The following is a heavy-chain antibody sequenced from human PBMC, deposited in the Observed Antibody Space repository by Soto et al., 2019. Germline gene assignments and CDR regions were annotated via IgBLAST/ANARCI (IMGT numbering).Heavy chain of an antibody. D-gene: IGHD3-22*01. CDR1: DSSISNGGYY. CDR2: TYYSGST. J-gene: IGHJ5*02. Sequence: PSESLSLTCTVSDSSISNGGYYWSCIRQHPGKGLEWIGYTYYSGSTYYNPPLKSRVSISVDTSKNQFSLKLSSVTAADTAVYYCARDCYYYDSSGCRGFVPWGQGTLVTVSS. V-gene: IGHV4-31*03. CDR3: ARDCYYYDSSGCRGFVP.